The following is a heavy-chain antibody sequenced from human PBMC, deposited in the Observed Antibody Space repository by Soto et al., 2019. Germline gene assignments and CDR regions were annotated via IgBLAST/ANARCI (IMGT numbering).Heavy chain of an antibody. V-gene: IGHV3-30*18. CDR2: MSYDGSNE. J-gene: IGHJ4*02. D-gene: IGHD1-26*01. Sequence: WGSLRLSCAASGFTFSHYAMHWVRQAPGKGLEWVALMSYDGSNEYYADSVKGRFAISRDNSKNTLYLQMNSLRAEDTAVYYCAKDGSHNFDYWGQGTLVTVSP. CDR3: AKDGSHNFDY. CDR1: GFTFSHYA.